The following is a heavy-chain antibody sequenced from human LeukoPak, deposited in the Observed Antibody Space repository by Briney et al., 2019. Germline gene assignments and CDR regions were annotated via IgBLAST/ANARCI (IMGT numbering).Heavy chain of an antibody. J-gene: IGHJ6*02. CDR3: ARGDSSGYYDYGMDV. CDR2: ISSSGGST. V-gene: IGHV3-64*01. D-gene: IGHD3-22*01. CDR1: GFTFSSYA. Sequence: PGGSLRLSCAASGFTFSSYAMSWVRQAPGKGLEYVSAISSSGGSTYYANSVKGRFTISRDNSKNTLYLQMGSLRAEDMAVYYCARGDSSGYYDYGMDVWGQGTTVTVSS.